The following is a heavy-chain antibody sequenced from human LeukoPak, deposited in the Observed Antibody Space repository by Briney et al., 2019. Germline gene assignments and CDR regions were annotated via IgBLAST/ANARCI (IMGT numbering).Heavy chain of an antibody. Sequence: GGSLRLSCTASGFTFSNAWMSWVRQAPGKGLEWVGRIKSKPAGGSTDYAAPIKGRFTISRDDSKNTLYLQMNSLKTEDTAVYYCTTAEDGVHHYWGQGTLVTVSS. D-gene: IGHD3-10*01. V-gene: IGHV3-15*01. CDR1: GFTFSNAW. J-gene: IGHJ4*02. CDR3: TTAEDGVHHY. CDR2: IKSKPAGGST.